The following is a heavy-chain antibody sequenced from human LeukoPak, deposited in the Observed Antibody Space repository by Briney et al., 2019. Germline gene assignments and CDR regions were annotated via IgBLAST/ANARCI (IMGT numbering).Heavy chain of an antibody. Sequence: ASVKVSCKAPGYTFTSYGISWVRQAPGQGLEWMGWISAYNGNTNYAQKLQGRVTMTTDTSTSTAYMELRSLRPDDTAVYYCARDAPDYYDSSGYPLGAFDIWGQGTMVTVSS. V-gene: IGHV1-18*01. D-gene: IGHD3-22*01. CDR2: ISAYNGNT. CDR1: GYTFTSYG. J-gene: IGHJ3*02. CDR3: ARDAPDYYDSSGYPLGAFDI.